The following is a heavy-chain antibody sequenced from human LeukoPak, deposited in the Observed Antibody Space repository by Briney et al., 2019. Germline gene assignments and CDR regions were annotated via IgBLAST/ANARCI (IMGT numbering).Heavy chain of an antibody. CDR3: ARVSRQTTVTTFSY. Sequence: ASVKVSFTSSAYTFTGYYMHWLRQAPGQGLGWMGWINPNSGGTNYSQTVQGRVPMTRDTSISTAYMELSRLRSDDTAVYYCARVSRQTTVTTFSYWGQGTLVTVSS. J-gene: IGHJ4*02. CDR2: INPNSGGT. D-gene: IGHD4-17*01. CDR1: AYTFTGYY. V-gene: IGHV1-2*02.